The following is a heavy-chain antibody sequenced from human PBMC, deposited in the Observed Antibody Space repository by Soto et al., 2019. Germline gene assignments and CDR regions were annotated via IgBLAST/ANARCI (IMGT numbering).Heavy chain of an antibody. Sequence: SETMSLTCAVYGGSFSGHYWSWIRQPPGKGLEWIGEINHSGSTNYNPSLKSRVTISVDTSKNQFSLKLSSVTAADTAVYYCARAGGYSYGFYYYGMDVWGQGTTVTVSS. CDR3: ARAGGYSYGFYYYGMDV. CDR2: INHSGST. D-gene: IGHD5-18*01. CDR1: GGSFSGHY. J-gene: IGHJ6*02. V-gene: IGHV4-34*01.